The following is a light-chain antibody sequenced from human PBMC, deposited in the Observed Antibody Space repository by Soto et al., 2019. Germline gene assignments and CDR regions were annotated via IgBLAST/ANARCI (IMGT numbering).Light chain of an antibody. Sequence: QPVLTQPASVSGSPGQSITISCTGTSSDIGAYNFVSWYQQHPGKAPKLMLYDVNIRPSGVSNRFSGSKSGNTASLTISGLQAEDEADCYCTSWTTSTTMIFGGGTKLTVL. V-gene: IGLV2-14*03. CDR2: DVN. CDR3: TSWTTSTTMI. J-gene: IGLJ2*01. CDR1: SSDIGAYNF.